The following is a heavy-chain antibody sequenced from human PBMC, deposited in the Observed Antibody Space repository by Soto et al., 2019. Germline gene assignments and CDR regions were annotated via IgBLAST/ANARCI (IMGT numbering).Heavy chain of an antibody. CDR2: IFHSGST. CDR1: GGSITSGGFY. D-gene: IGHD6-13*01. CDR3: VRGGIAGNWFDP. V-gene: IGHV4-31*02. Sequence: LCGGSITSGGFYWSWIRQHPEKGLEWIAYIFHSGSTDFNPSLKGRIIISADTSKNQFSLKLTSVTAADTAVYYCVRGGIAGNWFDPWGQGTLVTVSS. J-gene: IGHJ5*02.